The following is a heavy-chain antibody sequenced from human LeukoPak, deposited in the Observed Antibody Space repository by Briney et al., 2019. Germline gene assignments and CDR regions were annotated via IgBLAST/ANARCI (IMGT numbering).Heavy chain of an antibody. CDR2: MNPNSGNT. J-gene: IGHJ5*02. CDR3: ARAPLWSNWFDP. CDR1: GYTFTSYD. D-gene: IGHD3-10*01. V-gene: IGHV1-8*01. Sequence: ASVKVSCKASGYTFTSYDINWVRQATGQGLEWMGWMNPNSGNTGYAQKFQGRVTMTRNTSISTAYMELSSLRSEDTAVYDCARAPLWSNWFDPWGQGTLVTVSS.